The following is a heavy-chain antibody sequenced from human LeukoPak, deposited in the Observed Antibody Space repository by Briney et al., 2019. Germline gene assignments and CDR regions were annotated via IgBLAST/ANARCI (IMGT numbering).Heavy chain of an antibody. CDR1: GYTFTGYY. V-gene: IGHV1-2*02. CDR3: ARVGLPLYYYDSSGYYPPGNWFDP. Sequence: GASVKVSCKASGYTFTGYYMHWVRQAPGQGLEWMGWINPNSGGTNYAQKFQGRVTMTRDTSISTAYMALSRLRSDDTAVYYCARVGLPLYYYDSSGYYPPGNWFDPWGQGTLVTVSS. CDR2: INPNSGGT. D-gene: IGHD3-22*01. J-gene: IGHJ5*02.